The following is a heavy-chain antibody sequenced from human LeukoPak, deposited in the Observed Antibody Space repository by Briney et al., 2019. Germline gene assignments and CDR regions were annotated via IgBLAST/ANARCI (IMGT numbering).Heavy chain of an antibody. CDR2: INPSGGST. Sequence: ASVKVSCKASGYTFTSYYMHWVRQAPGQGLEWMGIINPSGGSTSYAQKFQGRVTMTRDMSTSTVYMELSSLRSEDTAVYYCARDLQNYYDSSGYSNPDYWGQGTLVTVSS. V-gene: IGHV1-46*01. CDR3: ARDLQNYYDSSGYSNPDY. CDR1: GYTFTSYY. D-gene: IGHD3-22*01. J-gene: IGHJ4*02.